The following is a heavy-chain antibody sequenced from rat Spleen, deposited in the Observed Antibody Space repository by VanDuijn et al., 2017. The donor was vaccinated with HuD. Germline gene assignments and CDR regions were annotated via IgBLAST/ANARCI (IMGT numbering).Heavy chain of an antibody. D-gene: IGHD1-2*01. CDR1: GFTFSNYY. CDR3: ARGGYSSYRGVMDA. V-gene: IGHV5-27*01. CDR2: ISTGGGST. J-gene: IGHJ4*01. Sequence: EVQLVESGGGLVQPGRSLKLSCAASGFTFSNYYMAWVRQAPTKGLEWVAYISTGGGSTYYRDSVKGRFPGSRDNAKSTLYLQMDSLRSEDTATYYGARGGYSSYRGVMDAWGQGASVTVSS.